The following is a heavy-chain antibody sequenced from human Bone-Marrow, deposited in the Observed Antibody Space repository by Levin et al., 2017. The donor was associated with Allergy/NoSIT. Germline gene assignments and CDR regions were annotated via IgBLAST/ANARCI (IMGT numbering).Heavy chain of an antibody. Sequence: GGSLRLSCAASGFTFSSYGMHWVRQAPGKGLEWVAVIWYDGSNKYYADSVKGRFTISRDNSKNTLYLQMNSLRAEDTAVYYCARGSDYGSGSYRRVDYFDYWGQGTLVTVSS. D-gene: IGHD3-10*01. V-gene: IGHV3-33*01. J-gene: IGHJ4*02. CDR3: ARGSDYGSGSYRRVDYFDY. CDR1: GFTFSSYG. CDR2: IWYDGSNK.